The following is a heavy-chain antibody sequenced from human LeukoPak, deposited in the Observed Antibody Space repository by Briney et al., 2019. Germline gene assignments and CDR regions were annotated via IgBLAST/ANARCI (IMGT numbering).Heavy chain of an antibody. V-gene: IGHV1-69*06. CDR3: ASRHDSSGYSELDY. J-gene: IGHJ4*02. Sequence: SVKVSCKASGGTFSSYEISWVRQAPGQGLEWMGGIIPMFGTAKYAQKFQGRVTITADKSTSTAYMDLSSLRSEDTAVYYCASRHDSSGYSELDYWGQGTLVTVSS. CDR2: IIPMFGTA. CDR1: GGTFSSYE. D-gene: IGHD3-22*01.